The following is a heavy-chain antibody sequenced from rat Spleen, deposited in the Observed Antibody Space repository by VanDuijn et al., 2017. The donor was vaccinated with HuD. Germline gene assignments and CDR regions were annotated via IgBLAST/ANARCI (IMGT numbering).Heavy chain of an antibody. V-gene: IGHV5S10*01. J-gene: IGHJ2*01. Sequence: EVQLVESDGDLVQPGRSLKLSCAASGFTFSDYNMAWVRQAPKKGLEWVATIIYDGSRTYYRDSVKGRFTISRDNAKSTLYLQMDSLRSEDTATYYCARRHYGYTDYFDYWGQGVMVTVSS. CDR3: ARRHYGYTDYFDY. CDR2: IIYDGSRT. D-gene: IGHD1-9*01. CDR1: GFTFSDYN.